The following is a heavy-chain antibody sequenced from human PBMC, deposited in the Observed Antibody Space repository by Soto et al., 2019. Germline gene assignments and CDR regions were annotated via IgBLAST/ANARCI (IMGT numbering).Heavy chain of an antibody. D-gene: IGHD3-16*01. Sequence: QVQVVQSGAEVKKSGSSVKVSCKASGGSFSSYAISWVRQAPGQGLEWMGGIIPMFTTATYAPKFQGRVTITADKSTSTAYMELSSLRSEDTAVDFCDVCLPGPFGDYVGFEFWGQGTLVTVSS. V-gene: IGHV1-69*06. CDR3: DVCLPGPFGDYVGFEF. CDR1: GGSFSSYA. CDR2: IIPMFTTA. J-gene: IGHJ4*02.